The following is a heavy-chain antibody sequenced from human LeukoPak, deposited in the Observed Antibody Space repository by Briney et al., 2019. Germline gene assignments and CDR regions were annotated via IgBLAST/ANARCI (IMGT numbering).Heavy chain of an antibody. D-gene: IGHD6-6*01. CDR2: TFYRSDWYN. Sequence: SQTPSLTSVISVDSVSTISVTCNSIRQSPSRGLEWLGSTFYRSDWYNDYALFLEGRITINPETSKNQFSLMLNSVTPEDTAVYYCARVASSSRSGAFDIWGQGTMVTVSS. CDR1: VDSVSTISVT. CDR3: ARVASSSRSGAFDI. J-gene: IGHJ3*02. V-gene: IGHV6-1*01.